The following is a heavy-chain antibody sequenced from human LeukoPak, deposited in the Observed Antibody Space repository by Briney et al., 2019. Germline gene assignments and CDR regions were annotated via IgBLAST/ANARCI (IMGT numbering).Heavy chain of an antibody. D-gene: IGHD5-12*01. CDR1: GGSISSSSYY. CDR2: IYYSGST. V-gene: IGHV4-39*07. Sequence: PSETLSLTCTVPGGSISSSSYYWGWIRQPPGKGLEWVGSIYYSGSTYYNPSLKSRVTISVDTSKNQFSLKLSSVTAADTAVYYCARDSDIVATLNGMDVWGQGTTVTVSS. J-gene: IGHJ6*02. CDR3: ARDSDIVATLNGMDV.